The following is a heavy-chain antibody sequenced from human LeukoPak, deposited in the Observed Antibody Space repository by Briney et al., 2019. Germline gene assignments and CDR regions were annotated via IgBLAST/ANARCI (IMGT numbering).Heavy chain of an antibody. CDR2: IRSKAYGGTT. CDR3: TRETYYDFWSTGEEEWFPDY. CDR1: GFTFTNAW. D-gene: IGHD3-3*01. V-gene: IGHV3-49*04. Sequence: PGGSLRLSCVASGFTFTNAWMSWVRQAPGKGLEWVGFIRSKAYGGTTEYAASVKGRFTISRDDSKSIAYLQMNSLKTEDTAVYYCTRETYYDFWSTGEEEWFPDYWGQGTLVTVSS. J-gene: IGHJ4*02.